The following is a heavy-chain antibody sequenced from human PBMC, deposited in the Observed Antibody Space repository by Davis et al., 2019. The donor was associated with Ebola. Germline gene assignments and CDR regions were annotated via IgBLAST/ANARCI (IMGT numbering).Heavy chain of an antibody. Sequence: ASVKVSCKASGYTFTSYYMHWVRQAPGQGLEWMGIINPSGGSTSYAQKFQGRVTMTRDTSTSTVYMELSSLRSEDTAVYYCAKVRQVAVAGLRSEYFDYWGQGTLVTVSS. D-gene: IGHD6-19*01. V-gene: IGHV1-46*01. CDR1: GYTFTSYY. CDR2: INPSGGST. J-gene: IGHJ4*02. CDR3: AKVRQVAVAGLRSEYFDY.